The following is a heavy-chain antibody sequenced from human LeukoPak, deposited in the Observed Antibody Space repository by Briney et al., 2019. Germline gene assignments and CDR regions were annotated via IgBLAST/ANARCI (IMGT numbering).Heavy chain of an antibody. Sequence: AASVKVSCKASGYTFTGYYMHWVRQAPGQGLEWMGWINPNSGGTNYAQKLQGRVTMTTDTSTSTAYMELRSLRSDDTAVYYCARGVVRGVISGGGYWGQGTLVTVSS. CDR1: GYTFTGYY. J-gene: IGHJ4*02. CDR2: INPNSGGT. CDR3: ARGVVRGVISGGGY. D-gene: IGHD3-10*01. V-gene: IGHV1-2*02.